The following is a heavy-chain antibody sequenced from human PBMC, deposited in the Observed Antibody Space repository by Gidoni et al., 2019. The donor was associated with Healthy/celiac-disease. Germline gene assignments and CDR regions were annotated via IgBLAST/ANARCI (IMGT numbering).Heavy chain of an antibody. Sequence: EVQLVASGGGLVQPGGYLSLSCAASGFTFSSYWMHWVRQAPGKGLVWVSRSNSDGSSTSYADSVKGRFTISRDNAKNTLYLQMNSLRAEDTAVYYCARVSSGWSFPFDYWGQGTLVTVSS. D-gene: IGHD6-19*01. CDR3: ARVSSGWSFPFDY. CDR1: GFTFSSYW. J-gene: IGHJ4*02. V-gene: IGHV3-74*01. CDR2: SNSDGSST.